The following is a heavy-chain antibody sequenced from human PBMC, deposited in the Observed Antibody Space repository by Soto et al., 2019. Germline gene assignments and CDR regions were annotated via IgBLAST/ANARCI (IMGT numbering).Heavy chain of an antibody. V-gene: IGHV4-39*01. Sequence: QLQLQESGPGLVKPSETLSLTCTVSGDSIISSDFYWGWVRQPPGKGLEWIGSIFYLGSSYYNPSLQRRVTIYVDTSKNQFSLRLRSVTAADTALYFCARHSLALRKNNWFDPWGQGIMVTVSS. CDR3: ARHSLALRKNNWFDP. CDR2: IFYLGSS. J-gene: IGHJ5*02. CDR1: GDSIISSDFY. D-gene: IGHD3-3*02.